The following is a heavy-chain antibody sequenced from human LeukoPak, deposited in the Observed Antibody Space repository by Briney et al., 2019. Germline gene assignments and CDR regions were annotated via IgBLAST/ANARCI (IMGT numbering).Heavy chain of an antibody. CDR1: GFTFSSYG. V-gene: IGHV3-33*01. Sequence: GGSLRLSCAASGFTFSSYGMHWVRQAPGKGLEWVAVIWYDGSNKYYADSVKGRFTISRDNSKNTLYLQMNSLRAEDTAVYYCARDPSKRYFDWSYYYGMDVWGQGTTVTVSS. CDR3: ARDPSKRYFDWSYYYGMDV. CDR2: IWYDGSNK. D-gene: IGHD3-9*01. J-gene: IGHJ6*02.